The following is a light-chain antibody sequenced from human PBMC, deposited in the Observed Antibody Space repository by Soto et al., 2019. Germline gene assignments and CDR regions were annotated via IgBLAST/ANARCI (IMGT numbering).Light chain of an antibody. CDR1: SSDVGSYNR. J-gene: IGLJ1*01. V-gene: IGLV2-18*02. Sequence: QSVLTQPPSVSGSPRHSVAISCTGTSSDVGSYNRVAWYQQPPGTAPKLMIYEVSNRPSGVPDRFSGSKSGNTASLTISGLQAEDEADYCSSFTSSSTYVFGTGTKVTVL. CDR3: SSFTSSSTYV. CDR2: EVS.